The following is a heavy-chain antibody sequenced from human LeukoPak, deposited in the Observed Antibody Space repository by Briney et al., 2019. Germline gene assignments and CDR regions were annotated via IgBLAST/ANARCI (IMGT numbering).Heavy chain of an antibody. CDR1: GYTFTSYA. Sequence: ASVKVSCKASGYTFTSYAIHWVRQAPGQRLEWMGWINAGNGNTKYSQKFQGRVTITRDTSASTAYMEMSSPRSEDTAVYYCARGGSGNLPYYFDHWGQGTLVTVSS. V-gene: IGHV1-3*01. D-gene: IGHD1-1*01. CDR3: ARGGSGNLPYYFDH. CDR2: INAGNGNT. J-gene: IGHJ4*02.